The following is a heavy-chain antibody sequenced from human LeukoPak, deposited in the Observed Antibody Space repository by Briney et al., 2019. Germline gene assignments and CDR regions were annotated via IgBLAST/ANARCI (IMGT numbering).Heavy chain of an antibody. CDR3: ARFHSGPSGWYVLWYFDL. V-gene: IGHV4-4*09. CDR2: INNSENT. D-gene: IGHD6-19*01. J-gene: IGHJ2*01. Sequence: SETLSLTCTVSGGSVSSYYWSWIRQPPGKGLVWIGYINNSENTKYNSSLESQVAISVATSKNQFFAKLSSVAAADTAVYCYARFHSGPSGWYVLWYFDLWGRGTLVTVSS. CDR1: GGSVSSYY.